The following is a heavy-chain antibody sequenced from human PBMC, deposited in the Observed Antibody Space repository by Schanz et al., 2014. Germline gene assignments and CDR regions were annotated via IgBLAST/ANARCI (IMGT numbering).Heavy chain of an antibody. CDR1: GDSITSNRW. CDR2: INNSGST. D-gene: IGHD3-10*01. J-gene: IGHJ6*02. Sequence: QVQLQESGPGLVKPSGTLSLTCAVSGDSITSNRWWSWVRQPPGKGLEWIGEINNSGSTNYNPSLKSRVTISLDNSKSQFSLTLNAVTAADTAVFYCARDPSFSMVRGVIIDSYYYGMDVWGQGTTVTVSS. V-gene: IGHV4-4*02. CDR3: ARDPSFSMVRGVIIDSYYYGMDV.